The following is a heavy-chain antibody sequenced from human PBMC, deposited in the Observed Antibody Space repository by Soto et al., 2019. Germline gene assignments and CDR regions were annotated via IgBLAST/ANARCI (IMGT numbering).Heavy chain of an antibody. J-gene: IGHJ4*02. D-gene: IGHD6-13*01. CDR2: IYHSGGT. CDR1: GGSISTNNW. Sequence: QVQLQESGPGLVKPSGTLSLTCGVSGGSISTNNWWSWVRQPPGKGLEWIGEIYHSGGTNYNPSLKRRPIISVEKSKNQFSLKLSSVTAADTAVYYCARDLRAATGTRELGYWGQGTLVTVSS. V-gene: IGHV4-4*02. CDR3: ARDLRAATGTRELGY.